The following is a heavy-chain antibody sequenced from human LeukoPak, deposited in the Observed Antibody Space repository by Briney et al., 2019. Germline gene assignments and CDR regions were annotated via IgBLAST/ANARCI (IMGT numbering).Heavy chain of an antibody. V-gene: IGHV3-48*01. D-gene: IGHD2-2*01. CDR1: GFTFTSYA. CDR3: ARGYCSSTSCRSNWFDP. Sequence: GGSLRLSCEASGFTFTSYAMNWVRQAPGKGLEWVSYISPSSSSIYFADSVKGRFTISRDTGKNSLYLQMNSLRVEDTAVYYCARGYCSSTSCRSNWFDPWGQGTLVTVSS. J-gene: IGHJ5*02. CDR2: ISPSSSSI.